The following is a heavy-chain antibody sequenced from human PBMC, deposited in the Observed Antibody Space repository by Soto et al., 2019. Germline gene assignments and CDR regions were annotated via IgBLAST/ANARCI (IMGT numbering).Heavy chain of an antibody. CDR3: ARDGGGATYFDY. CDR1: GGSISSGGYY. J-gene: IGHJ4*02. CDR2: IYYSGST. V-gene: IGHV4-31*03. D-gene: IGHD1-26*01. Sequence: SETLSLTCTVSGGSISSGGYYWSWIRQHPGKGLEWIGYIYYSGSTYYNPSLKSRVTISVDTSKNQFSLKLSSVTAADTAVYYCARDGGGATYFDYWGQGTLVTVST.